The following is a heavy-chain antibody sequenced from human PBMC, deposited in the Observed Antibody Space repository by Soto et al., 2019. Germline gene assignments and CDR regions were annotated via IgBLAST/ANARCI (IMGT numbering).Heavy chain of an antibody. CDR1: GFTFSSYW. CDR2: INTDGSST. V-gene: IGHV3-74*01. CDR3: ARDPPVLEGNDSSGYPFDY. Sequence: GRSLRLSCAASGFTFSSYWMHWVRQVPGKGLVWVSRINTDGSSTSYADSVKGRFTISRDNAKNTLYLQMNSVRVEDTAVYYCARDPPVLEGNDSSGYPFDYWGQGTPVTVSS. J-gene: IGHJ4*02. D-gene: IGHD3-22*01.